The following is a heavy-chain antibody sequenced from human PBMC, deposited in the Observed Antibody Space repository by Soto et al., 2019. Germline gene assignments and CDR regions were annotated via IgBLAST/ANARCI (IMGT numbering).Heavy chain of an antibody. D-gene: IGHD2-15*01. Sequence: QVQLQQWGAGLLKPSETLSLTCAVYGGSFSGYYWSWIRQPPGQGLEWIGEINHSGSANYNPSLKSRVTMSVDTSNNQFSRKLSSVPAADTAVYYCARVIRVVPRSMGYFDLWGRGTLVTVSS. V-gene: IGHV4-34*01. CDR3: ARVIRVVPRSMGYFDL. CDR2: INHSGSA. J-gene: IGHJ2*01. CDR1: GGSFSGYY.